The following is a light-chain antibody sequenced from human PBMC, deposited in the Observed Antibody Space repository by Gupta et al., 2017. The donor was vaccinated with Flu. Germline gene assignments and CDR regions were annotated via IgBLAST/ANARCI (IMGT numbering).Light chain of an antibody. CDR2: DDS. V-gene: IGLV3-21*03. CDR1: NIGSKG. J-gene: IGLJ1*01. CDR3: QAWDSSSDRYV. Sequence: GKTCWSTCGGNNIGSKGVHWYQQNPGQAPVLVVYDDSDRPSGIPERFSGSNSGNSATLTISRVEAGDEADYYCQAWDSSSDRYVFGTGTKVTVL.